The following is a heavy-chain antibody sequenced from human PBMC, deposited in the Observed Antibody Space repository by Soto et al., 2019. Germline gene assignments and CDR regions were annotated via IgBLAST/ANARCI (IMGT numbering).Heavy chain of an antibody. CDR1: GGSISSYY. CDR3: ARGIFEYCYGSGSRFDP. V-gene: IGHV4-59*01. J-gene: IGHJ5*02. Sequence: SETLSLTCTVSGGSISSYYWSWIRQPPGKGLEWIGYIYYSGSTNYNPSLKSRVTISVDTSKNQFSLKLSSVTAADTAVYYCARGIFEYCYGSGSRFDPWGQGTLVTVSS. CDR2: IYYSGST. D-gene: IGHD3-10*01.